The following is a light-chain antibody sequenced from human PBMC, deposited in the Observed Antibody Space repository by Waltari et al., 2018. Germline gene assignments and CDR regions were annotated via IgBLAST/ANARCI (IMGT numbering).Light chain of an antibody. V-gene: IGKV3-15*01. J-gene: IGKJ3*01. CDR1: QSVNSN. CDR2: GAS. CDR3: HQYNKWPFT. Sequence: EIALTQSPITLSASLGDRATLSCRASQSVNSNLAWYQQKPGQAPRLLIYGASTRATDIPARISGSGSGTEFTLTISSLQSEDFAVYYCHQYNKWPFTFGPGTKVDIK.